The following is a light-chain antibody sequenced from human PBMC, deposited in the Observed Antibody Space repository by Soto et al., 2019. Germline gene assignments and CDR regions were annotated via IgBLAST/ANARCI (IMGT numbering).Light chain of an antibody. V-gene: IGLV1-44*01. Sequence: QSVLTQSPSASGTPGQRVTISCSGSISNIGRSTVNWYQQFPGTAPKVLIYKNDQRPSGVPDRFSASKSATSASLAISGLQSEDEADYYCSVWDDSLNGPVFGGGTQLTVL. CDR1: ISNIGRST. J-gene: IGLJ2*01. CDR3: SVWDDSLNGPV. CDR2: KND.